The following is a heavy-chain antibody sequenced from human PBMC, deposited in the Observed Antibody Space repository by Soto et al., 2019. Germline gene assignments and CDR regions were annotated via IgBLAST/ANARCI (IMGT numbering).Heavy chain of an antibody. D-gene: IGHD3-9*01. V-gene: IGHV1-46*01. J-gene: IGHJ5*02. CDR3: ARDLNWLDP. CDR1: GYTFTAYY. CDR2: INPSGGST. Sequence: ASVKVSCKASGYTFTAYYIHWVRQAPGQGLEWMGIINPSGGSTSYAQKFQGRVTMTRDTSTSTVYMELSSLRSDDTATYYCARDLNWLDPWGQGTLVTVSS.